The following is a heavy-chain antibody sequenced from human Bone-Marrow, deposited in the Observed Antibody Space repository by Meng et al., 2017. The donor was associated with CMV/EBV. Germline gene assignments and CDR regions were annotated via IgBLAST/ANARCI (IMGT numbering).Heavy chain of an antibody. V-gene: IGHV1-18*01. D-gene: IGHD2-21*01. CDR2: ISAYNGNT. CDR3: ARGPSTFRVLNLFDY. J-gene: IGHJ4*02. Sequence: ASVKVSCKASGYTFTSYGISWVRQAPGQGLEWMGWISAYNGNTNYAQKLQGRVTMTTDTSTSTAYMELRSLRSDDTAVYFCARGPSTFRVLNLFDYWGQGTLVTVSS. CDR1: GYTFTSYG.